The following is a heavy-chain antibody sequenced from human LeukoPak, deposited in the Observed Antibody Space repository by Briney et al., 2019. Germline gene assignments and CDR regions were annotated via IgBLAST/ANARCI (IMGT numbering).Heavy chain of an antibody. J-gene: IGHJ4*02. CDR2: IRGSGAST. D-gene: IGHD5-18*01. V-gene: IGHV3-23*01. CDR3: AKAVDTTMGLFDY. CDR1: GFTFSSYA. Sequence: GGSLRLSCAASGFTFSSYAMSWVRQAPGKGLEWVSAIRGSGASTYYADSVKGRFTISRDNSKNTLYLQMNSLRAEDTAVYYCAKAVDTTMGLFDYWGQGTLVTVSS.